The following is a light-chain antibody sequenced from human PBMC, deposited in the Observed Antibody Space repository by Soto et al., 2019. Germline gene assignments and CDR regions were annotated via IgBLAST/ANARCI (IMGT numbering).Light chain of an antibody. Sequence: DIQLTQSPSFLSASVGDRVTITCRASQGISTYLAWYQQKPGKAPKLLIYGASTLQSGVPSRFSGSGSGTEFTLTISSLQPEDVATYYCQQLNSYPGFGQGTRLEIK. J-gene: IGKJ5*01. CDR1: QGISTY. CDR2: GAS. V-gene: IGKV1-9*01. CDR3: QQLNSYPG.